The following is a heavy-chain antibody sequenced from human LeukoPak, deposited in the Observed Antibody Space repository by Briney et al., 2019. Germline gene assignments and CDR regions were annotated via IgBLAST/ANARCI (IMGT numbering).Heavy chain of an antibody. CDR3: ATTRGSYYYYYMDV. J-gene: IGHJ6*03. CDR1: XGTFSSYA. V-gene: IGHV1-69*05. Sequence: CKASXGTFSSYAISWVRQAPGQGLEWMGRIIPIFGTANYAQKFQGRVTITTDESTSTAYMELSSLRSEDTAVYYCATTRGSYYYYYMDVWGKGTTVTVSS. CDR2: IIPIFGTA. D-gene: IGHD5-24*01.